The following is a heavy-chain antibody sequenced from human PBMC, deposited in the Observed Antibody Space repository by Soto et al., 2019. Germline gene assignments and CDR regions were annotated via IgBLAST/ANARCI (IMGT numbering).Heavy chain of an antibody. CDR3: ARLSSSGWPIEY. CDR1: GGSISSGGYY. J-gene: IGHJ4*02. Sequence: PSETLCLTCTVSGGSISSGGYYWNWIRQHPGKGLEWIGYTYYSGNTYYNPSLNSRVTISADTSKSQFSLKLSSVTAADTAVYYCARLSSSGWPIEYWGQGTLVTVSS. CDR2: TYYSGNT. V-gene: IGHV4-31*03. D-gene: IGHD6-19*01.